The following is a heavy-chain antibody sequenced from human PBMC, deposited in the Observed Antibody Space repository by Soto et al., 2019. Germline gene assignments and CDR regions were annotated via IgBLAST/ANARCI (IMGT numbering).Heavy chain of an antibody. Sequence: GGSLRLSSVASGFSFSNYNMNWVRQAPGKGLEWVSYITDSSDTVHCADSVRGRFTISRDNAESSLYLQMNSLRDEDTAVYFCARDFGHGYYLDYWGRGTLVTVSS. V-gene: IGHV3-48*02. J-gene: IGHJ4*02. D-gene: IGHD3-3*01. CDR2: ITDSSDTV. CDR3: ARDFGHGYYLDY. CDR1: GFSFSNYN.